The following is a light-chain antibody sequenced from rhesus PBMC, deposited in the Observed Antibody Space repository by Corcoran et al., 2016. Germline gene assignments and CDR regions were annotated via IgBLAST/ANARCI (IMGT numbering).Light chain of an antibody. J-gene: IGLJ1*01. Sequence: QAALTQPPSVSGSPGQSVTITCTGTNNDVGTYDFVSWYQQHPGTAPKVMIYEVSKRPSGVSDRFSGSKSGETASLPISGLQADDEADYFCSSFSGTNGYSFGIGTRLTVL. CDR3: SSFSGTNGYS. CDR1: NNDVGTYDF. CDR2: EVS. V-gene: IGLV2-23*02.